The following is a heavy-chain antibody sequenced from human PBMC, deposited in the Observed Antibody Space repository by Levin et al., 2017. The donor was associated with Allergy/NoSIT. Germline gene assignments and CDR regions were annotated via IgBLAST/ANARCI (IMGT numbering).Heavy chain of an antibody. V-gene: IGHV3-21*01. Sequence: GESLKISCAASGFTFSSYSMNWVRQAPGKGLEWVSSISSSSSYIYYADSVKGRFTISRDNAKNSLYLQMNSLRAEDTAVYYCARAYGGKYSSGPKAHYYYYMDVWGKGTTVTVSS. CDR3: ARAYGGKYSSGPKAHYYYYMDV. D-gene: IGHD6-19*01. CDR2: ISSSSSYI. J-gene: IGHJ6*03. CDR1: GFTFSSYS.